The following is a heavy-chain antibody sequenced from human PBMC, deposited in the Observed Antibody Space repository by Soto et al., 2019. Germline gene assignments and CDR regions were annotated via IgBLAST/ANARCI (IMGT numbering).Heavy chain of an antibody. J-gene: IGHJ3*02. V-gene: IGHV3-23*01. D-gene: IGHD6-19*01. CDR2: ISGSGGTT. CDR1: GFTFSSYA. CDR3: AKTANGWFSAFDI. Sequence: EVQLLESGGGLVQPGGSLRLSCAASGFTFSSYAMSWVRQAPGKGLEWVSAISGSGGTTYYADSVKGRFTFSRDNSKNTLYLQMNSLRAEDTAVYYCAKTANGWFSAFDIWGQGTMVTASS.